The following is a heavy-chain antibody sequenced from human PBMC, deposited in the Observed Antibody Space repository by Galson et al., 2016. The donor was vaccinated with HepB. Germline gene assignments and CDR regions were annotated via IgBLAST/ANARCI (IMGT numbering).Heavy chain of an antibody. CDR1: GFTFDDYG. J-gene: IGHJ6*03. D-gene: IGHD2-15*01. V-gene: IGHV3-20*01. Sequence: SLRLSCAASGFTFDDYGMTWVRQAPGKGLEWVSSISWSGGSTGYADSVKGRFTISRDNVTNSLFLQMNSLRAEDTALYHCAREGGYCTGGNCRNFYDYYMDVWGKGTTVSVSS. CDR3: AREGGYCTGGNCRNFYDYYMDV. CDR2: ISWSGGST.